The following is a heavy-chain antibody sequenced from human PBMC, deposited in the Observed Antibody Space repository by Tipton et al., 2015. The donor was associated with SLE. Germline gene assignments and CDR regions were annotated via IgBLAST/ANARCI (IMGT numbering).Heavy chain of an antibody. CDR2: IYSGGST. D-gene: IGHD6-19*01. CDR3: ARDRGIAVAGYFDY. Sequence: SLRLSCAASGFTVSSNYMSWVRQAPGKGLEWVSVIYSGGSTYYADSVKGRFTISRDNSKNTLYLQMNSPRAEDTAVYYCARDRGIAVAGYFDYWGQGTLVTVSS. J-gene: IGHJ4*02. CDR1: GFTVSSNY. V-gene: IGHV3-66*01.